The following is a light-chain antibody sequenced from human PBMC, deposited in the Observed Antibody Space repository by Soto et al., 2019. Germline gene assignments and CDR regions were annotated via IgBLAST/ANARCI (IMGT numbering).Light chain of an antibody. J-gene: IGKJ5*01. CDR3: QQSYSTLPIT. CDR2: AAS. V-gene: IGKV1-39*01. Sequence: DIQMTQSPSSLSASVGDRVSITCRASQFITTYLNWYQHKPGNAPKLLIYAASILQSGVPSRFTGSGSGTDFTLTISDLQPEDLGTYYCQQSYSTLPITFAQGTRLDIK. CDR1: QFITTY.